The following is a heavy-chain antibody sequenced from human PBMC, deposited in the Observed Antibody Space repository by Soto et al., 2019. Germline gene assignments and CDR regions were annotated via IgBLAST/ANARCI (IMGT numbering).Heavy chain of an antibody. J-gene: IGHJ3*02. CDR2: IKQDGSEK. Sequence: GGSLRLSCAASGFTFSSYWMSWVRQAPGKGLEWVANIKQDGSEKYYVDSVKGRFTISRDNAKNSLYLQMSSLRAEDTAVYYCARGGGRFCSSTSCYDAFDIWGQGTMVTVSS. CDR3: ARGGGRFCSSTSCYDAFDI. CDR1: GFTFSSYW. V-gene: IGHV3-7*01. D-gene: IGHD2-2*01.